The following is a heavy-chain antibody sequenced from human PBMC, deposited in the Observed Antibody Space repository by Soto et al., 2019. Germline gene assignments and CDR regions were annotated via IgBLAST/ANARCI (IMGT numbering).Heavy chain of an antibody. CDR3: ARGRYGDY. V-gene: IGHV1-18*01. CDR1: GYTFTSYG. D-gene: IGHD1-1*01. Sequence: QVHLVQSGAEVKKPGASVKVSCKCSGYTFTSYGITWVRQAPGQGLEWMGWISAHNDNTDYAQKLQGRVTVTRDTSTSTAYMELRRLRPDDTAVYYCARGRYGDYWGQGARVTVSS. J-gene: IGHJ4*02. CDR2: ISAHNDNT.